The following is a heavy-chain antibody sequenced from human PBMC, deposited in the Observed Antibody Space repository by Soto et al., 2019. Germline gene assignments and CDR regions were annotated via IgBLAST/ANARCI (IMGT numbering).Heavy chain of an antibody. CDR1: GFTFSNAW. V-gene: IGHV3-15*01. Sequence: GGSLRLSCATSGFTFSNAWMAWVRQAPGKGLEWVGRIKSIADGGTTNYAAPVKGRFSISRHDSENTLYLQMNSLRVEDTGIYYCHTTQCPNAFDIWGQGTVVT. J-gene: IGHJ3*02. D-gene: IGHD2-2*01. CDR2: IKSIADGGTT. CDR3: HTTQCPNAFDI.